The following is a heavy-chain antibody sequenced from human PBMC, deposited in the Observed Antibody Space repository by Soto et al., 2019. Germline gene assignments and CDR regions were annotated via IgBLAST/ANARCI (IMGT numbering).Heavy chain of an antibody. CDR1: GGAISSGDYS. D-gene: IGHD4-17*01. V-gene: IGHV4-30-4*01. CDR2: IYYSGST. J-gene: IGHJ4*02. Sequence: SEPRSSPGTVSGGAISSGDYSWCSIRQHTGRGVEWIGYIYYSGSTYYNPSLKSRVTISVDTSKNQCSLKLSSVTAADTAVYFCARGPSTTVTTGQGIDYWGQGTLVTVSS. CDR3: ARGPSTTVTTGQGIDY.